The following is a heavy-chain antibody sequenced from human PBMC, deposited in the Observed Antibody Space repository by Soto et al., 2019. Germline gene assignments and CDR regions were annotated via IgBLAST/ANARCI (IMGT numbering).Heavy chain of an antibody. Sequence: QVQLVESGGGVVQPGRSLRLSCAASGFTFSSYGMHWVRQAPGKGLEWVAVISYDGSNKYYADSVKGRFTISRDNSKNALYLQRISLRAEDTAVYYCAKDRPSGSGPYYYGMDVWGQGTTVTVSS. CDR2: ISYDGSNK. J-gene: IGHJ6*02. CDR3: AKDRPSGSGPYYYGMDV. CDR1: GFTFSSYG. D-gene: IGHD1-26*01. V-gene: IGHV3-30*18.